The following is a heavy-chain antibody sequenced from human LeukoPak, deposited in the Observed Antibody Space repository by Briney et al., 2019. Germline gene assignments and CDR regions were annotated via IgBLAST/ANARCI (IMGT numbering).Heavy chain of an antibody. V-gene: IGHV4-39*07. D-gene: IGHD6-19*01. J-gene: IGHJ4*02. CDR1: SGSISTSNYY. CDR3: ARAVAGTWVYFDY. CDR2: IFYSGST. Sequence: PSETLSLTCTVSSGSISTSNYYWGWVRQPPGKALEWIGNIFYSGSTYYSPSLKSRVTISLDTSRNQFSLKLNSVTAADTAVYYCARAVAGTWVYFDYWGQGTLVTVSS.